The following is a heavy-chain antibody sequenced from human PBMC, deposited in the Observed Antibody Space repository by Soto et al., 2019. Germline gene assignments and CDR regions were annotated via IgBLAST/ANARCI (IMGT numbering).Heavy chain of an antibody. CDR3: AKDKIPKYQLPSTKDY. V-gene: IGHV3-43*01. J-gene: IGHJ4*02. CDR2: ISWDGGST. D-gene: IGHD2-2*01. CDR1: GFTFDDYT. Sequence: GGSLRLSCAASGFTFDDYTMHWVRQAPGKGLEWVSLISWDGGSTYYADSVKGRFTISRDNSKNSLYLQMNSLRTEDTALYYCAKDKIPKYQLPSTKDYWGQGTLVTVSS.